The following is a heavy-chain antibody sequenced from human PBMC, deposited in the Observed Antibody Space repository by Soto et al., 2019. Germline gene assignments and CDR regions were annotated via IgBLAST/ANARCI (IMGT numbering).Heavy chain of an antibody. CDR1: GFTFTSYA. CDR3: ARGYAVDSDGYYSDRFDH. CDR2: INGGYGHT. Sequence: ASVKVSCKTSGFTFTSYALHWVRQAPGQRPEWMGWINGGYGHTKYSKHFQDRVTITRDTSASTAYLELSSLTSEDTAIYYCARGYAVDSDGYYSDRFDHWGQGTLVTVSS. V-gene: IGHV1-3*01. J-gene: IGHJ5*02. D-gene: IGHD1-26*01.